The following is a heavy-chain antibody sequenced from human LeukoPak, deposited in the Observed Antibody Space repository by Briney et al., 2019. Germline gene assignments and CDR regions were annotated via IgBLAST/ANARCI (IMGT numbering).Heavy chain of an antibody. D-gene: IGHD3-10*01. CDR3: ARHGITMVRGVMIGDDEPFDY. Sequence: GESLKISCKGSGYSFTSYWIGWVRQMPGKGLEWMGIIYPGDSDTRYSPSFQGQVTISADKSISTAYLQWSSLKASDTAMYYCARHGITMVRGVMIGDDEPFDYWGQGTLVTVSS. CDR1: GYSFTSYW. CDR2: IYPGDSDT. V-gene: IGHV5-51*01. J-gene: IGHJ4*02.